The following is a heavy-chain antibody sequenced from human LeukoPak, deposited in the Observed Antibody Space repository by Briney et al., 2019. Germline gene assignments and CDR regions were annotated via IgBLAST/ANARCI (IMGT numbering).Heavy chain of an antibody. CDR2: TYYRSKWYN. Sequence: SQTLSLTCAISGDSVSSNSAAWNWIRQSPSRGLEWLGRTYYRSKWYNDYAVSVRSRITINPDTSKNQFSLQLNSVTPEDTAVYYCARAYGSGSYYKGWFDPWGQGTLVTVSS. CDR1: GDSVSSNSAA. J-gene: IGHJ5*02. D-gene: IGHD3-10*01. V-gene: IGHV6-1*01. CDR3: ARAYGSGSYYKGWFDP.